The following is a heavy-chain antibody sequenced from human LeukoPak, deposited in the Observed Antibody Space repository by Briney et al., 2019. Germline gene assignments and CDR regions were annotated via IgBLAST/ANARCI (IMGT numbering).Heavy chain of an antibody. J-gene: IGHJ6*02. CDR1: GFTFSSYE. CDR3: TTDRYCSGGSAYYYYYGMDV. Sequence: GGSLRLSCAASGFTFSSYEMNWVRQAPGKGLEWVGRIKSKTDGGTTDYAAPVKGRFTISRDDSKNTLYLQMNSLKTEDTAVYYCTTDRYCSGGSAYYYYYGMDVWGQGTTVTVSS. V-gene: IGHV3-15*01. CDR2: IKSKTDGGTT. D-gene: IGHD2-15*01.